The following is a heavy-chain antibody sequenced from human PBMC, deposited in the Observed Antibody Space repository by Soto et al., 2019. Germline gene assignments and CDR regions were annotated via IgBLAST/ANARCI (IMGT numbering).Heavy chain of an antibody. V-gene: IGHV4-31*03. D-gene: IGHD1-26*01. CDR1: GASVSSAGIY. CDR3: ARNRGSSKPYYFDA. J-gene: IGHJ4*02. CDR2: VFYTGIT. Sequence: SATLSLTCTVSGASVSSAGIYWSWIRQHPEKGLEWIGYVFYTGITYYTPSLKSRVTISVDTSKNQFYLNLTSVTAADTAGYYCARNRGSSKPYYFDAWGQGTLVTVSS.